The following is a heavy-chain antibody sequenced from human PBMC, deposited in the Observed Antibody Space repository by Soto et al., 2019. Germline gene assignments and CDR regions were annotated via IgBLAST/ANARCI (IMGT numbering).Heavy chain of an antibody. J-gene: IGHJ6*02. CDR1: DLPFSISE. V-gene: IGHV3-48*03. Sequence: GGSWRLSWPGSDLPFSISELHWFGQPPGKGLEWLSYISKSGSVIYYADSVKGRFTISRDNAKNFLYLQMNSLRAEDTAVYFCASVTLRFSYGIDVWGQGITVTVSS. CDR3: ASVTLRFSYGIDV. CDR2: ISKSGSVI. D-gene: IGHD3-3*01.